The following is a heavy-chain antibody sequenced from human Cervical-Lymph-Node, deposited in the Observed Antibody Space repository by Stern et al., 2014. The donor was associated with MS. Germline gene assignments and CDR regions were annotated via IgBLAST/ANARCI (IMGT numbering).Heavy chain of an antibody. CDR2: IIPIFGTS. D-gene: IGHD3-16*01. Sequence: QVQLMQSGAEVKKPGSSVKVSCRASGGTFKNYAVSWVRQAPGQGLEWMGGIIPIFGTSDHAQKFQDRVTITADKSTKTVYMELNSLRYDDTAVYFCTRDDGGGVDYWGQGTLITVSS. CDR3: TRDDGGGVDY. V-gene: IGHV1-69*06. J-gene: IGHJ4*02. CDR1: GGTFKNYA.